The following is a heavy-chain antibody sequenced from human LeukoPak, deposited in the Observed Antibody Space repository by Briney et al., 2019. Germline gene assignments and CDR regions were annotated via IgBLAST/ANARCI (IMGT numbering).Heavy chain of an antibody. V-gene: IGHV3-48*03. CDR2: ISGSGGTI. J-gene: IGHJ4*02. Sequence: PGGSLRLSCAASGFTFSSYEMNWVRQAPGKGLEWVSYISGSGGTICYADSVKGRFTISRDNARNSFYLQLNSLRAEDTALYYCATYIVGPTLDYWGQGALVTVSS. CDR3: ATYIVGPTLDY. CDR1: GFTFSSYE. D-gene: IGHD1-26*01.